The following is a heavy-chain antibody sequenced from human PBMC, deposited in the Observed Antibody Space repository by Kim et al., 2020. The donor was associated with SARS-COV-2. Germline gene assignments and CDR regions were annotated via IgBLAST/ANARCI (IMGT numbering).Heavy chain of an antibody. D-gene: IGHD5-18*01. CDR2: IYYSGST. J-gene: IGHJ4*02. Sequence: SETLSLTCTVSGGSISSYYWSWIRQPPGKGLEWIGYIYYSGSTNYNPSLKSRVTISVDTSKNQFSLKLSSVTAADTAVYYCARKIRYSYGLYYFDYWGQGTLVTVSS. V-gene: IGHV4-59*13. CDR1: GGSISSYY. CDR3: ARKIRYSYGLYYFDY.